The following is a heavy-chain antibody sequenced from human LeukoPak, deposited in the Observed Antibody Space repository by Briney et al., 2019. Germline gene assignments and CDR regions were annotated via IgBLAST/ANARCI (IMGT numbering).Heavy chain of an antibody. CDR3: ARGDYGDTAPSY. CDR1: GFTFSSYG. Sequence: GGSLRLSCTASGFTFSSYGMHWVRQAPGKGLEWVAVIWYDGSNKYYADSAKGRFTISRDNSKNTLYLQMNSLRAEDTAVYYCARGDYGDTAPSYWGQGTLVTVSS. V-gene: IGHV3-33*01. D-gene: IGHD4-17*01. J-gene: IGHJ4*02. CDR2: IWYDGSNK.